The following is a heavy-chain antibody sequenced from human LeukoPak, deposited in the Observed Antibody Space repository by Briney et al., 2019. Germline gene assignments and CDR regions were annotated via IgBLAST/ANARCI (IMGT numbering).Heavy chain of an antibody. CDR1: GVISSNYA. J-gene: IGHJ3*02. Sequence: SVKVSCEASGVISSNYAITWVRQAPGQGLEWVGRIIPVLGRPNNAQEFQGRVTITADKSTNTVYMELSSLRSEDTAVYYCARGRLEDYFDIWGQGTMVTVSS. CDR2: IIPVLGRP. D-gene: IGHD2-15*01. V-gene: IGHV1-69*04. CDR3: ARGRLEDYFDI.